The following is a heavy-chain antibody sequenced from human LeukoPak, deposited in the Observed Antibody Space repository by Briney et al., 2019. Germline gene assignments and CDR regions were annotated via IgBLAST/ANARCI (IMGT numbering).Heavy chain of an antibody. J-gene: IGHJ5*02. CDR3: ARARPSMVRGVNRNWFDP. CDR2: INHSGST. CDR1: GGSFSGYY. Sequence: SETLSLTCAVYGGSFSGYYWSWIRQPPGKGLEWLGEINHSGSTNYNPSLKSRVTISVDTSKNQFSLKLSSVTAADTAVYYCARARPSMVRGVNRNWFDPWGQGTLVTVSS. D-gene: IGHD3-10*01. V-gene: IGHV4-34*01.